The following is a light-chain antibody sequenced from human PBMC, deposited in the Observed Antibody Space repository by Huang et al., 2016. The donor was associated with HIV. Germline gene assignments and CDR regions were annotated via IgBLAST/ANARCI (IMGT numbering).Light chain of an antibody. CDR3: QQYYSPPYT. CDR2: WAS. J-gene: IGKJ2*01. V-gene: IGKV4-1*01. Sequence: DIEMTQSPDSLTVSLGARAIILCKSSQAVLKNSNKKNYLAWYQQRPGQPPKVLIYWASSRESGVPDRFSGSGSGTDFNLTISSLQPEDLAVYYCQQYYSPPYTFGQGTRLEI. CDR1: QAVLKNSNKKNY.